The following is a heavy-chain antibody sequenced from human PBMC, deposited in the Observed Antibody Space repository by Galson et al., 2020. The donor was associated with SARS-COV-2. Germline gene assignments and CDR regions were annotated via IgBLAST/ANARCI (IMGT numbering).Heavy chain of an antibody. J-gene: IGHJ5*02. CDR3: ARDSIYCSSTSCYWEFDP. CDR2: INWNGGST. D-gene: IGHD2-2*01. V-gene: IGHV3-20*01. CDR1: GFTFDDYG. Sequence: GGSLRLSCAASGFTFDDYGMSWVRQAPGKGLEWVSGINWNGGSTGYADSVKGRFTISRDNAKNSLYLQMNSLRAEDTALYHCARDSIYCSSTSCYWEFDPWGQGTLVTVSS.